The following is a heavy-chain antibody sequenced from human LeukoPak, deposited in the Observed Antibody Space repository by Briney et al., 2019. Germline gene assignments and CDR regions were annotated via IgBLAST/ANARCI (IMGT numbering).Heavy chain of an antibody. D-gene: IGHD3-3*01. V-gene: IGHV3-21*01. Sequence: GGSLRLSCAASGFTFSSYSMNWVRQAPGKGLEWVSSISSSTSYIYYADSVKGRFTISRDNAKNSLYLQMNSLRAEDTAVYYCAKVKALDGAFDIWGQGTMVTVSS. CDR2: ISSSTSYI. CDR1: GFTFSSYS. J-gene: IGHJ3*02. CDR3: AKVKALDGAFDI.